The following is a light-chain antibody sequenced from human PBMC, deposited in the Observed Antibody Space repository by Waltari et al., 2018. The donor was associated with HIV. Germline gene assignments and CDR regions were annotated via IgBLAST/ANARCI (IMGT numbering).Light chain of an antibody. CDR3: AAWDDNLSGVV. CDR1: SSNIGRNY. CDR2: RNN. J-gene: IGLJ2*01. V-gene: IGLV1-47*01. Sequence: QSVLTQPPSASGTPGQRVTISCSGSSSNIGRNYVCWFQQLPGTAPKLLIYRNNQRPSGVPDRFSGSKSGTSASLAISGLRAEDEADYYCAAWDDNLSGVVFGGRTKVTVL.